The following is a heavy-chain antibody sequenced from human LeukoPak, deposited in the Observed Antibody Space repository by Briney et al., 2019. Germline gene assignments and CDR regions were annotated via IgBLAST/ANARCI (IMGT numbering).Heavy chain of an antibody. CDR1: GGSISSGDYY. CDR2: IYYSGST. Sequence: SQTLSLTCTVSGGSISSGDYYWSWIRQPPGKGLEWIGYIYYSGSTYYNPSLKSRVTISVDTSKNQFSLKLSSVTATDTAVYYCASVDYNWNYFHFWGQGTLVTVSS. D-gene: IGHD1-20*01. CDR3: ASVDYNWNYFHF. J-gene: IGHJ4*02. V-gene: IGHV4-30-4*01.